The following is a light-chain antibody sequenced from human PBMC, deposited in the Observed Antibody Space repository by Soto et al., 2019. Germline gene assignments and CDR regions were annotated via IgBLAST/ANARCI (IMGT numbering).Light chain of an antibody. Sequence: QSALTQPRSVSGSPGQSVTISCTGTSSDVGGYNYVSWYQQHPGKAPKLMIYDVSKRPSGVPDRFSGSKSGNTASLTISGLQAEYEADYYFCSYAGSFVVFGGGTKLTVL. CDR2: DVS. CDR1: SSDVGGYNY. V-gene: IGLV2-11*01. CDR3: CSYAGSFVV. J-gene: IGLJ2*01.